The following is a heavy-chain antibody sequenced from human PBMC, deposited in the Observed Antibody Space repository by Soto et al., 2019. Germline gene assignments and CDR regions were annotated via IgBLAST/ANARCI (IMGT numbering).Heavy chain of an antibody. CDR1: GSTFTSYG. J-gene: IGHJ6*01. D-gene: IGHD6-6*01. CDR2: ISAYNGNT. Sequence: GASVKVSCKASGSTFTSYGISWVRQAPGQGLEWMGWISAYNGNTNYAQKLQGRVTMTTDTSTSTAYMELSSLRSDATAVYYCARVHSSSSIVPSYYYYGRDVGGQGTKVTVS. V-gene: IGHV1-18*01. CDR3: ARVHSSSSIVPSYYYYGRDV.